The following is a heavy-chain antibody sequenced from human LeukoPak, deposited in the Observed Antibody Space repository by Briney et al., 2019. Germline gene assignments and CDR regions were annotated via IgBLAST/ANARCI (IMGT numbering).Heavy chain of an antibody. D-gene: IGHD3-22*01. Sequence: ASVKVSCKASGYTFTSYGISWVRQAPGQGLEWMGWISAYNGNTNYAQKLQGRVTMTTDTSTSTAYMELRSLRSDDTAVYYCARDTGDSSGYGVVEFAAFDIWGQGTMVTVSS. CDR3: ARDTGDSSGYGVVEFAAFDI. V-gene: IGHV1-18*01. CDR2: ISAYNGNT. J-gene: IGHJ3*02. CDR1: GYTFTSYG.